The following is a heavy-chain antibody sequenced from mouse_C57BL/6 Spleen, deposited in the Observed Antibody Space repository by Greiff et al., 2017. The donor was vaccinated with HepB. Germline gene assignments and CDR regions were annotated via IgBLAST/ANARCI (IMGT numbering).Heavy chain of an antibody. CDR3: ARSGSSGYGFAY. Sequence: EVQLVESVAELVRPGASVKLSCTASGFNIKNTYMYWVKQRPEQGLEWIGRIDPANGNIKYAPKFQGKATITTDTSSNTAYLQLSSLTSEDTAIYYCARSGSSGYGFAYWGQGTLVTVSA. D-gene: IGHD3-2*02. J-gene: IGHJ3*01. CDR1: GFNIKNTY. CDR2: IDPANGNI. V-gene: IGHV14-3*01.